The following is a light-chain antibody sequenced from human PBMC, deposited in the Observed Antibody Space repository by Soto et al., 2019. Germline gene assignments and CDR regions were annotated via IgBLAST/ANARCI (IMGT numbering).Light chain of an antibody. CDR2: EVS. V-gene: IGLV2-14*01. Sequence: SALTQPASVSGSPGQSITISCIGTSSGVGGYNFVSWYQQHPGKVPKLVIYEVSNRPSGVPKRFFGSKSGNRASLTISGLQAEDEADYYFCSYTGGSSWVFGGGTKLTVL. CDR1: SSGVGGYNF. CDR3: CSYTGGSSWV. J-gene: IGLJ3*02.